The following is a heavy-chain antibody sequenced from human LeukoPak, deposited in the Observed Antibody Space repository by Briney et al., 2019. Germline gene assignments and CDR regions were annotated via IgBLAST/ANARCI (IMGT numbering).Heavy chain of an antibody. Sequence: SETLSLTWAVYGESFSGYYWNWVRQPPGKGLEWIGEINHSGSTTNYNPSLKSRVNMSVDMSKSQFSLKLSSVTAADTAVYYCARKSGYARDYWGQGNLVTVSS. V-gene: IGHV4-34*01. J-gene: IGHJ4*02. CDR1: GESFSGYY. CDR2: INHSGSTT. D-gene: IGHD5-12*01. CDR3: ARKSGYARDY.